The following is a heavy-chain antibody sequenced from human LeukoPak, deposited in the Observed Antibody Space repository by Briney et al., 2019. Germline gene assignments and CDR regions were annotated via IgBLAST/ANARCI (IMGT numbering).Heavy chain of an antibody. V-gene: IGHV1-2*06. D-gene: IGHD6-13*01. CDR3: AGDGDESSSWYPNGFDP. Sequence: VASVKVSCKASGYTFTGYYMHWVRQAPGQGLEWMGRINPNSGGTNYAQKFQGRVTMTRDTSISTAYMELSRLRSDDTAVYYCAGDGDESSSWYPNGFDPWGQGTLVTVSS. CDR2: INPNSGGT. J-gene: IGHJ5*02. CDR1: GYTFTGYY.